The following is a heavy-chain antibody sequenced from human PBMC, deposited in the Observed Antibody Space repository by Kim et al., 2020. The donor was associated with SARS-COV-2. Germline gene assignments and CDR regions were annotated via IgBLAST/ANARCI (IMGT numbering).Heavy chain of an antibody. V-gene: IGHV1-69*13. CDR3: ARDCTPLSGGSCYGAGYYYYGMDV. D-gene: IGHD2-15*01. CDR1: GGTFSSYA. Sequence: SVKVSCKASGGTFSSYAISWVRQAPGQGLEWMGGIIPIFGTANYAQKFQGRVTITADESTSTAYMELSSLRSEDTAVYYCARDCTPLSGGSCYGAGYYYYGMDVWGQGTTVTVSS. CDR2: IIPIFGTA. J-gene: IGHJ6*02.